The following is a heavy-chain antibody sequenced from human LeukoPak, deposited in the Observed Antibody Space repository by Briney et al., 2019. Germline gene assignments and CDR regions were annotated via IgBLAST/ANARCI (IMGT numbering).Heavy chain of an antibody. J-gene: IGHJ4*02. Sequence: GASVKVSCKTSGYTFTNYYMHWVRQAPGQGPEWMGITRPSSGRTSYPQKFQGRVTMTWDMSTSTFYKELSSLTSDDTAMYYCAREGPETYNFDFWGQGTLVTVSS. CDR3: AREGPETYNFDF. CDR2: TRPSSGRT. CDR1: GYTFTNYY. D-gene: IGHD1-14*01. V-gene: IGHV1-46*01.